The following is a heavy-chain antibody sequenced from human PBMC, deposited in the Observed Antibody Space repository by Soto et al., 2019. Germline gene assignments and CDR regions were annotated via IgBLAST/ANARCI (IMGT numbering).Heavy chain of an antibody. CDR3: TRAEWFPWSWFDP. V-gene: IGHV4-34*01. Sequence: PSETLPVTCGVYGGSFRNYYWIWVRQPPGKGLEWIGEVNHSGEATYNPSLQSRITISLDTSNNQFSLKMTSVTAADTAMYFCTRAEWFPWSWFDPWGQGTQVTVSS. D-gene: IGHD3-3*01. CDR2: VNHSGEA. J-gene: IGHJ5*02. CDR1: GGSFRNYY.